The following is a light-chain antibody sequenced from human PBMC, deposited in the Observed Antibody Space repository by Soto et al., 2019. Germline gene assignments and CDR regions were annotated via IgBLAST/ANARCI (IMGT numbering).Light chain of an antibody. CDR2: AVN. J-gene: IGLJ2*01. Sequence: QSALTQPPSASGSPGQSVTISCTGTSSDVGGYNFVSWYQHHPGKAPKLMIYAVNARPSGVPDRFSGSKSGNTASLTVSGLQAEDEADYYCSSYAGNNNLVFGGGTKVTVL. CDR1: SSDVGGYNF. CDR3: SSYAGNNNLV. V-gene: IGLV2-8*01.